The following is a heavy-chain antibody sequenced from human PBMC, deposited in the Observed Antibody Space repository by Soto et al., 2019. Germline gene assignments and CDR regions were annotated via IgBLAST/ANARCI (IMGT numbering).Heavy chain of an antibody. CDR3: TTEAWVISLAFDD. J-gene: IGHJ4*02. CDR2: IKSKTDGGTT. Sequence: GGSLRLSCAASGFTFSNAWMNWVRQAPGKGLEWVGRIKSKTDGGTTDYAAPVKGRFTISRDDPKNTLYLQMNSLKTEDTAVYYCTTEAWVISLAFDDGGQGTMVTVPS. CDR1: GFTFSNAW. D-gene: IGHD2-21*01. V-gene: IGHV3-15*07.